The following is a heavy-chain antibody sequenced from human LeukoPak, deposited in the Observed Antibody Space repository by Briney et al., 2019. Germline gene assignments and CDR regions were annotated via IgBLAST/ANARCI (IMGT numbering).Heavy chain of an antibody. CDR3: AKDHRGRDYYDSCGYLN. V-gene: IGHV3-9*01. CDR2: ISWNSGSI. J-gene: IGHJ4*02. CDR1: GFTFDDYA. D-gene: IGHD3-22*01. Sequence: GRSLRLSCAASGFTFDDYAMHWVRQAPGKGLEWVSGISWNSGSIGYADSVKGRFTISRDNAKNSLYLQMNSLRAEDTALYYCAKDHRGRDYYDSCGYLNWGQGTLVTVSS.